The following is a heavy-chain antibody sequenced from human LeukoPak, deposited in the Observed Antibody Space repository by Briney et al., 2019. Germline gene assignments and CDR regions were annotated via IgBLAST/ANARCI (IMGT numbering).Heavy chain of an antibody. D-gene: IGHD6-13*01. Sequence: GGSLRLSCAASGFTFSDYNMRWIRQAPGKGLEWVSSISRSGSTKYYADSVKGRFTISRDNAKNSLFLQMDSLRAEDTAVYYCAREPIAAAVRFDYWGQGTLVTVSS. J-gene: IGHJ4*02. CDR2: ISRSGSTK. V-gene: IGHV3-11*01. CDR1: GFTFSDYN. CDR3: AREPIAAAVRFDY.